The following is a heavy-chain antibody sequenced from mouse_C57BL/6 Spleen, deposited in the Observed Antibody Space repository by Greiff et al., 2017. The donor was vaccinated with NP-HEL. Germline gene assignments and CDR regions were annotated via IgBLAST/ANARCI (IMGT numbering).Heavy chain of an antibody. CDR3: AGDYDYGVRYFDY. D-gene: IGHD2-4*01. V-gene: IGHV1-72*01. Sequence: QVQLQQPGAELVKPGASVKLSCKASGYTFTSYWMHWVKQRPGRGLEWIGRIDPNSGGTKYNEKFKSKATLTVDKPSSTAYMPLSSLTSEDAAVYYCAGDYDYGVRYFDYWGQGTTLTVSS. CDR2: IDPNSGGT. CDR1: GYTFTSYW. J-gene: IGHJ2*01.